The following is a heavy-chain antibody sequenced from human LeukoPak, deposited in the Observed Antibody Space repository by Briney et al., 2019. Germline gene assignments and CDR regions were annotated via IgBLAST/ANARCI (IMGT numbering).Heavy chain of an antibody. V-gene: IGHV4-31*03. CDR1: DDSISNGGYY. CDR3: ARDIAGRGYFDY. CDR2: IYYNGNT. Sequence: SQTLSLTCTVPDDSISNGGYYWSWVRRRPGKGLEWIGYIYYNGNTYYTPSLKSRVTISVDTSMNQFYLKLSSVTAADTSVYYCARDIAGRGYFDYWGQGTLVTVSS. J-gene: IGHJ4*02. D-gene: IGHD6-13*01.